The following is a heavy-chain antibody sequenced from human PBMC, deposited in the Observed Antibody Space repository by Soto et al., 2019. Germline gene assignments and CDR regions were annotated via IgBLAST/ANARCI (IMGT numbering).Heavy chain of an antibody. D-gene: IGHD3-10*01. CDR1: GGSFSGYY. V-gene: IGHV4-34*01. Sequence: SETLSLTCAVYGGSFSGYYWSWIRQPPGKGLEWIGEINHSGSTNYNPSLKSRVTISVDTSKNQFSLKLSSVTAADTAVYYCARGISMVRGVVYGMDVWGQGTTVTVSS. J-gene: IGHJ6*02. CDR2: INHSGST. CDR3: ARGISMVRGVVYGMDV.